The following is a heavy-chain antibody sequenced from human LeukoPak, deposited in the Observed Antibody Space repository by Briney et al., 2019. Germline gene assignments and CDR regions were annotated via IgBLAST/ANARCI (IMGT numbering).Heavy chain of an antibody. CDR2: ISGSGGST. V-gene: IGHV3-23*01. CDR1: GFTFSSYA. J-gene: IGHJ4*02. Sequence: GGSLRLSCAASGFTFSSYAVSWVRQAPGKGLEWVSAISGSGGSTYYADSVKGRFTISRDNSKNTLYLQINSLRAEDTAVYYCATKVGGYDILTGYYIFDYWGQGTLVTVSS. D-gene: IGHD3-9*01. CDR3: ATKVGGYDILTGYYIFDY.